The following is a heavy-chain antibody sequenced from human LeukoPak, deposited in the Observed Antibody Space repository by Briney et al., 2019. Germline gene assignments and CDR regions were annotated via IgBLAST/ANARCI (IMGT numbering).Heavy chain of an antibody. V-gene: IGHV4-31*03. J-gene: IGHJ4*02. CDR1: GGSISSGGYY. D-gene: IGHD3-10*01. Sequence: PSETLSLTCTVSGGSISSGGYYWSWIRQHPGKGLEWIGYIYYSGSNYYNPSLKRRVTISVDTSKNQFSLKLSSVTAADTAVYYCARAPLDGSGSYYPLEYWGQGTLVTVSS. CDR2: IYYSGSN. CDR3: ARAPLDGSGSYYPLEY.